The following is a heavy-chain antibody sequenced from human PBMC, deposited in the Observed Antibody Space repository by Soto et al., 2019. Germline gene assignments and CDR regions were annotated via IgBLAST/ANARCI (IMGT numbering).Heavy chain of an antibody. CDR1: GFTFSSYA. Sequence: GGSLRLSCAASGFTFSSYAMKWVRQAPGKGLEWVAVISFDGSNKYYTDSVKGRFTISRDNSKNTLYLQMNSLRAEDTAVYFCARGPSSLTRFDYWGQGTLVTVSA. J-gene: IGHJ4*02. CDR2: ISFDGSNK. V-gene: IGHV3-30-3*01. D-gene: IGHD2-2*01. CDR3: ARGPSSLTRFDY.